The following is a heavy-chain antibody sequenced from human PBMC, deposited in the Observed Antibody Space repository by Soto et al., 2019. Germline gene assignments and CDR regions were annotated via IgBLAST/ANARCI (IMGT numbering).Heavy chain of an antibody. V-gene: IGHV3-15*07. J-gene: IGHJ4*02. CDR2: IKSKNDGGTT. Sequence: EVQLVVSGGGLVKPGGSLRLSCAVSGFNVNNAWMNWDRQAPGKGLEWVGRIKSKNDGGTTDYAAPVKGRFTISRDDSKNTVYLQMDSLKSEDPAVYYCLSGYDYWGQGTLVTVSS. CDR3: LSGYDY. CDR1: GFNVNNAW. D-gene: IGHD3-22*01.